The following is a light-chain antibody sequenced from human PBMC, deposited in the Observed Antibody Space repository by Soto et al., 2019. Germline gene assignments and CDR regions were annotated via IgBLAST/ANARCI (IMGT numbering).Light chain of an antibody. Sequence: VLTQSPATLFVSPGESSTLSCRASQSISSYLAWYQQKPGQSPKLLIYGASTTATDVPARFSGSGSGVAFTLTISGLQSEDFAVYHCQQDNQFPGTVGQGTKVDSK. CDR3: QQDNQFPGT. CDR2: GAS. CDR1: QSISSY. J-gene: IGKJ1*01. V-gene: IGKV3-15*01.